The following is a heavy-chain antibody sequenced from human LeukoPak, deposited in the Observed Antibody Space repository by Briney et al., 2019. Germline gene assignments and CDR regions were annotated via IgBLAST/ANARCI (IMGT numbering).Heavy chain of an antibody. CDR3: AGGDLYYFDY. Sequence: GESLKISCKGSGYSFTSYWTGWGRQMPGKGLEWMGIIYPGDSDTRYSPSMQGQVTISADKTISTAYLQWSRLAASDTAMYCCAGGDLYYFDYWGQGTLVTVSS. V-gene: IGHV5-51*01. CDR2: IYPGDSDT. CDR1: GYSFTSYW. D-gene: IGHD5-24*01. J-gene: IGHJ4*02.